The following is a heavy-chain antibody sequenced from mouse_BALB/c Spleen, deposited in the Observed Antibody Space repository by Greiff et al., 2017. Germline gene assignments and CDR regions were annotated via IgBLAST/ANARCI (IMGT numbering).Heavy chain of an antibody. D-gene: IGHD3-3*01. V-gene: IGHV5-6-5*01. CDR3: ARGEGRGAWFAY. J-gene: IGHJ3*01. CDR1: GFTFSSYA. Sequence: EVQLVESGGGLVKPGGSLKLSCAASGFTFSSYAMSWVRQTPEKRLEWVASISSGGSTYYPDSVKGRFTISRDNARNILYLQMSSLRSEDTAMCYCARGEGRGAWFAYWGQGTLVTVSA. CDR2: ISSGGST.